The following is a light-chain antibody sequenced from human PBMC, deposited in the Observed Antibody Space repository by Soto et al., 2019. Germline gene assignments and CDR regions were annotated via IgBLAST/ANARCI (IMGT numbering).Light chain of an antibody. CDR1: QYISNY. CDR2: DAS. J-gene: IGKJ1*01. CDR3: QQRADWFPWT. V-gene: IGKV3-11*01. Sequence: EIVLTQSPAALSSFPGDRVTLSCRASQYISNYLAWYQQKPGQAPRLLIYDASNRATGIPARFSGSGSGTDFTLTISSLEPQDFAVYYCQQRADWFPWTFGQGTKVDIK.